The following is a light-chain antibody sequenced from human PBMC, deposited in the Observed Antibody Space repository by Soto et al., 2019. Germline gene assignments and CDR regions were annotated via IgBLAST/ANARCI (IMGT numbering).Light chain of an antibody. CDR2: EVS. Sequence: QSALTQPPSASGSPGQSVTISCTGTSSDVGGYNYVSWYQQHPGKAPKLMIYEVSKRPSGVPDRFSGFKSVNTASLTVSGLQAEDQADYYCSSYSGSNNYVFGTGTKLTVL. CDR3: SSYSGSNNYV. V-gene: IGLV2-8*01. J-gene: IGLJ1*01. CDR1: SSDVGGYNY.